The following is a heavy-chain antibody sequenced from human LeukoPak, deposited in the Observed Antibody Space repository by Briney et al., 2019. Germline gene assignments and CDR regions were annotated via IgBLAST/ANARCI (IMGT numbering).Heavy chain of an antibody. D-gene: IGHD2-2*02. Sequence: ASVKVSCKVSGYTLTELSMHWVRQAPGKGLEWMGGFDPEDGETIYAQKFQGRVTITADESTSTVYMELSSLRSEDTAVYYCARDQPLGYCSSTSCYTGDGSWGQGTLVTVSS. CDR3: ARDQPLGYCSSTSCYTGDGS. CDR2: FDPEDGET. V-gene: IGHV1-24*01. J-gene: IGHJ4*02. CDR1: GYTLTELS.